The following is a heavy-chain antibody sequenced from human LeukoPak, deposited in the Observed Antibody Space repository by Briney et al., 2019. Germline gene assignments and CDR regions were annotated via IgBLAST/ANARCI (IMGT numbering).Heavy chain of an antibody. CDR1: GGSISTNY. Sequence: SETLSFTCTVAGGSISTNYWGWIRQPPGKGRELIGYIYYGGTTNYNPSLKSRATISVNTSKTQFSLKRSSVTAATTADYSSGRVSSGVYFDYWGQGTLVTVSS. CDR3: GRVSSGVYFDY. CDR2: IYYGGTT. D-gene: IGHD2-15*01. J-gene: IGHJ4*02. V-gene: IGHV4-59*01.